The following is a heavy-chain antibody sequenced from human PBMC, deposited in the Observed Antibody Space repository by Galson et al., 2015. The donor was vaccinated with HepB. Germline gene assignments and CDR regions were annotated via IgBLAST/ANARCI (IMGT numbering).Heavy chain of an antibody. CDR2: IRSKATNYAA. J-gene: IGHJ4*02. V-gene: IGHV3-73*01. CDR3: VRSGDFSGYSSR. CDR1: GFTFSGSA. D-gene: IGHD6-13*01. Sequence: SLSLSCAASGFTFSGSAIHWVRQASGRGPEWIGPIRSKATNYAALYVPSLKGRFTISRDDSKNMAYLHMRSLKTDDTAVYYCVRSGDFSGYSSRWGQGTLVTVAS.